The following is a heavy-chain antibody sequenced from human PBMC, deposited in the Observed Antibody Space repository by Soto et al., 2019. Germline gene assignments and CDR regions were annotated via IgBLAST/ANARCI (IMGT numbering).Heavy chain of an antibody. CDR2: FDPEDGET. CDR1: GYTLTELS. J-gene: IGHJ6*02. Sequence: ASVKVSCKVSGYTLTELSMHWVRQAPGKGLEWMGGFDPEDGETIYAQKFQGRVTMTEDTSTDTAYMELSSLRSEDTAVYYCATDPGIAVAGTSYYYYGMDVWGQGTTVTV. CDR3: ATDPGIAVAGTSYYYYGMDV. D-gene: IGHD6-19*01. V-gene: IGHV1-24*01.